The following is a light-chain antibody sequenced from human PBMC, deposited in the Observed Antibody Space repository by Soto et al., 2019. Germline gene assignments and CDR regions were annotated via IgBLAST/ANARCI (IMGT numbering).Light chain of an antibody. CDR1: SGHSNYA. Sequence: QLVLTQSPSASASLGSLVKLTCTLSSGHSNYAIAWHQQQPEKGPRYLMKVNNDGSHIKGDGIPDRFSGSSSGAERYLTISSLQSEDEADYYCQTWGTGIQVFGGGTKLTVL. V-gene: IGLV4-69*01. J-gene: IGLJ2*01. CDR3: QTWGTGIQV. CDR2: VNNDGSH.